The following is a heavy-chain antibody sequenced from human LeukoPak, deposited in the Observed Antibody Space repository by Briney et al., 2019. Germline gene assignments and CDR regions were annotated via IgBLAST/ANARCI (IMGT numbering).Heavy chain of an antibody. CDR2: VNPSGDST. CDR3: AREPWLSPPDY. D-gene: IGHD5-12*01. J-gene: IGHJ4*02. CDR1: GYTFSNYN. Sequence: ASVEVSCKASGYTFSNYNIHWVRQAPGQGLEWMGIVNPSGDSTNYAQNFQGRVTMTGDTSTSTAYMELRSLRSDDTAVYYCAREPWLSPPDYWGQGTLVTVSS. V-gene: IGHV1-46*01.